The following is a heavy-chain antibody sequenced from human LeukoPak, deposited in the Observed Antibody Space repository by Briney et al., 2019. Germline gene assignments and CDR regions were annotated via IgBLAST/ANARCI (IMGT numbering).Heavy chain of an antibody. J-gene: IGHJ4*02. CDR2: ISYDGSNK. D-gene: IGHD5/OR15-5a*01. Sequence: PGRSLRLSCAASGFTFSSYGMHWVRQAPGKGLEWVAVISYDGSNKYYADSVKGRFTISRDNSKNTLYLQMNSLRAEDTAVYYCAEMSGSADYWGQGTLVTVSS. CDR1: GFTFSSYG. CDR3: AEMSGSADY. V-gene: IGHV3-30*18.